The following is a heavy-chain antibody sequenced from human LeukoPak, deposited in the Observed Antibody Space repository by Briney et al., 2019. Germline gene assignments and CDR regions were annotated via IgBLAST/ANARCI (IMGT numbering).Heavy chain of an antibody. J-gene: IGHJ5*02. D-gene: IGHD2-2*01. Sequence: SETLSLTCTVSGGSISSSSYYWGWIRQPPGKGLERIGSIYYSGSTYYNPSLKSRVTISVDTSKNQFSLKLSSVTAADTAVYYCARDPFCSSTSCFNWFDPWGQGTLVTVSS. CDR1: GGSISSSSYY. CDR2: IYYSGST. CDR3: ARDPFCSSTSCFNWFDP. V-gene: IGHV4-39*07.